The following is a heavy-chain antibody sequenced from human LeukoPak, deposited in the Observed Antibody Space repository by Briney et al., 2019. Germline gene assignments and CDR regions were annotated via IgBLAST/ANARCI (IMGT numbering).Heavy chain of an antibody. V-gene: IGHV4-4*09. J-gene: IGHJ3*02. CDR3: ASWGAYYYDSSGYYHDAFDI. CDR1: GGSISSYY. CDR2: IYTSGST. D-gene: IGHD3-22*01. Sequence: SETLSLACTVSGGSISSYYGSWIRQPPGKGLEWIVYIYTSGSTNYNPSLKSRVTISVDTSKNQFSLKLSSVTAADTAVYYCASWGAYYYDSSGYYHDAFDIRGQGTMVTVSS.